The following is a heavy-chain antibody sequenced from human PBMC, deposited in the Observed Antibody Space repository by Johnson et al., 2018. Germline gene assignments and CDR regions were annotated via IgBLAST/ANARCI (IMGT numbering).Heavy chain of an antibody. D-gene: IGHD2-15*01. CDR3: ARAAGVGPRDAFDI. CDR1: GGTFTSYA. V-gene: IGHV1-69*01. Sequence: QVQLQESGAEVKKPGSSVEVSCKASGGTFTSYAFSWVRQAPGQGLEWVGGIIPIFGTADYAQRFQGRVTITADESTSTAYMELSSRRSEDTAVYFCARAAGVGPRDAFDIWGQGTMVTVSS. CDR2: IIPIFGTA. J-gene: IGHJ3*02.